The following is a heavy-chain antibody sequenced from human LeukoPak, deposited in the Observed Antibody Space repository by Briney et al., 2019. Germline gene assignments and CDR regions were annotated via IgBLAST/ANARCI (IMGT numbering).Heavy chain of an antibody. Sequence: PGRSLRLSCAASGFTFSSYTINWVRQAPGKGLEWVSSISSTSRHIFYADSLRGRFTISRDNAKNSLYLQMKSMTAEDTAVYYCARAAADGRAEHFDYWGQGTLVTVSS. CDR3: ARAAADGRAEHFDY. CDR2: ISSTSRHI. V-gene: IGHV3-21*01. CDR1: GFTFSSYT. D-gene: IGHD6-13*01. J-gene: IGHJ4*02.